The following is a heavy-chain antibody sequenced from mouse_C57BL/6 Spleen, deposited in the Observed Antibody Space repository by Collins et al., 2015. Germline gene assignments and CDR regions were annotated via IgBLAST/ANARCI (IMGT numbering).Heavy chain of an antibody. CDR1: GFTFSDYY. J-gene: IGHJ2*01. V-gene: IGHV5-16*01. D-gene: IGHD2-1*01. CDR3: AKGDYGNYFDN. CDR2: INYDGSKT. Sequence: EVKLVESEGGLVQPGSSMKLSCTASGFTFSDYYMAWVRQVPEKGLEWVANINYDGSKTYYLDSLKSRFIISRDNGKNILYLQMNSLRSEDTATYYCAKGDYGNYFDNWGQGTTLTVSS.